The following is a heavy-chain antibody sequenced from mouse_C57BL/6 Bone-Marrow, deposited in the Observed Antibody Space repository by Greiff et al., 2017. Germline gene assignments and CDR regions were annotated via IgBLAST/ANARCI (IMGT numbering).Heavy chain of an antibody. Sequence: QVQLKQSGPGLVQPSQSLSITCTVSGFSLTSYGVHWVRQSPGKGLEWLGVIWSGGRTDYNAAFISRLSISKDNSKSQVFFKMNSLQADDTAIYYCARINSYYYGSSYAMDYWGQGTSVTVSS. D-gene: IGHD1-1*01. J-gene: IGHJ4*01. V-gene: IGHV2-2*01. CDR1: GFSLTSYG. CDR3: ARINSYYYGSSYAMDY. CDR2: IWSGGRT.